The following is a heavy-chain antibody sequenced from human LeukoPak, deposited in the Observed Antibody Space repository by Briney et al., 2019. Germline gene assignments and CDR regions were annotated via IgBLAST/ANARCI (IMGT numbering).Heavy chain of an antibody. V-gene: IGHV4-59*08. D-gene: IGHD6-19*01. Sequence: PSETLSLTCTVSGGSISSYYWSWIRQPPGKGLEWIGYIYYSGTTNYNPSLKSRVTISVDTSKNQFSLKLSSVTAADTAVYYCARHEDGYSSGWYLMGDDYWGQGTLVTVSS. CDR3: ARHEDGYSSGWYLMGDDY. CDR1: GGSISSYY. J-gene: IGHJ4*02. CDR2: IYYSGTT.